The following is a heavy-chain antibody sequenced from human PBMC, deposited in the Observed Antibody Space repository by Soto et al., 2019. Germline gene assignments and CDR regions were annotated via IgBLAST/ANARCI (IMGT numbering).Heavy chain of an antibody. V-gene: IGHV4-31*03. D-gene: IGHD3-10*01. CDR2: IYYSGST. CDR3: ARGGGTMVRGLYNRLAP. Sequence: SETLSLTCTVSGGSISSGGYYWSWIRQHPGKGLEWIGNIYYSGSTYYNPSLKSRVTISVDTSKNQFSLKLSSVIAADKAVYYCARGGGTMVRGLYNRLAPWGEGTLVPVCS. J-gene: IGHJ5*02. CDR1: GGSISSGGYY.